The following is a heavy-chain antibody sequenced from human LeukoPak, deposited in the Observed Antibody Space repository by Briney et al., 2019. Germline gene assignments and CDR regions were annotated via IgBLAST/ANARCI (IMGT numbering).Heavy chain of an antibody. V-gene: IGHV3-23*01. CDR1: GFTFSSYG. Sequence: PGGTLRLSCETSGFTFSSYGMSWVRQAPGKGLEWVSAISGSGGSTYYADSVKGRFTISRDNSKNTLYLQMNSLRAEDTAVYYCAKGQWDIVVVVGDIAVAGTGSDYWGQGTLVTVSS. D-gene: IGHD2-15*01. CDR2: ISGSGGST. J-gene: IGHJ4*02. CDR3: AKGQWDIVVVVGDIAVAGTGSDY.